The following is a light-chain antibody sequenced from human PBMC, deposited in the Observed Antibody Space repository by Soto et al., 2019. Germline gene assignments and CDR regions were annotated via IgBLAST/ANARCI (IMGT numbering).Light chain of an antibody. J-gene: IGKJ1*01. Sequence: EIVLTQSPAPLSVSPGERVTLSCRASQSVDINLAWYQQKPGQAPRLLIYGASTRATDMPGRFSGRGAGAEFNLTISSLQSEDVAVYYCQQYRSWPRTFGQGTKVDIK. V-gene: IGKV3-15*01. CDR1: QSVDIN. CDR3: QQYRSWPRT. CDR2: GAS.